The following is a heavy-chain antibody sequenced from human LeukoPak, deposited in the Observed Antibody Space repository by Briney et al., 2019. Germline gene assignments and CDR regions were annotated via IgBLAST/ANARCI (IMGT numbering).Heavy chain of an antibody. J-gene: IGHJ4*02. CDR2: ISGSGGST. Sequence: PGGSLRLSCAASGFTFSSYAMSWVRQAPGKGLEWVSAISGSGGSTYYADSVKGRFTISRDNSKNTLYLQMNSLRAEDTAVYYCAKDGYYYDSSGYYEVGVSRDWGQGTLVTVSS. CDR3: AKDGYYYDSSGYYEVGVSRD. CDR1: GFTFSSYA. V-gene: IGHV3-23*01. D-gene: IGHD3-22*01.